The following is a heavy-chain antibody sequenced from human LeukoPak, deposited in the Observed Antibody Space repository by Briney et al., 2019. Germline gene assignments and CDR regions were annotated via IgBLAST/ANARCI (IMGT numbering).Heavy chain of an antibody. D-gene: IGHD3-22*01. CDR2: ISSSGSTI. Sequence: GGSLRLSCAASGFTFSSYEMNWVRQAPGKGLEWVSYISSSGSTIYYADSVKGRFTISRDNPKNTLYLQMNSLRAEDTAVYFCAKRGVVIRVILVGFHKEAYYFDSWGQGALVTVSS. CDR3: AKRGVVIRVILVGFHKEAYYFDS. J-gene: IGHJ4*02. V-gene: IGHV3-48*03. CDR1: GFTFSSYE.